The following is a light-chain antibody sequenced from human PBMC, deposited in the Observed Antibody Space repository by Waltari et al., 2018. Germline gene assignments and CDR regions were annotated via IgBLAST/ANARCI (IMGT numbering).Light chain of an antibody. CDR1: QDVISY. V-gene: IGKV3-11*01. J-gene: IGKJ2*01. Sequence: IVLTQSPATLSLSPGERATLPSRARQDVISYLAWYQQKPGQAPRLLIYDASNRATGIPARFSGSGSGTDFTLTISSLEPEDFAVYYCQQRSNWPPRYTFGQGTKLEIK. CDR2: DAS. CDR3: QQRSNWPPRYT.